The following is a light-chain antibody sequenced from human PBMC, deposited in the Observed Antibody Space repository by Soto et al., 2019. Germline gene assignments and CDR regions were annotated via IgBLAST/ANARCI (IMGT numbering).Light chain of an antibody. Sequence: EIVLTQSPATLSLSPGERATLSCRASQSVSSYLAWYQQKPGQAPRLLIYDASNRATGIPARCSGSGSGTDFTLTISRLEPEDFAVYYCPQRSNWPPSITFGQGTRLEIK. CDR2: DAS. V-gene: IGKV3-11*01. CDR3: PQRSNWPPSIT. CDR1: QSVSSY. J-gene: IGKJ5*01.